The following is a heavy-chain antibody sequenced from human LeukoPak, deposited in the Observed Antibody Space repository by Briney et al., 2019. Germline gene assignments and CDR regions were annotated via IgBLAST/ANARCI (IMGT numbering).Heavy chain of an antibody. D-gene: IGHD6-13*01. CDR1: GFTFSSYW. Sequence: GGSLRLSCAASGFTFSSYWMHWVRQAPGKGLVWVSRINSDGSSTSYADSVKGRFTISRDNSKNTLYLQMNSLRAEDTAVYYCASYSSSWYIDYYYYGMDVWGQGTTVTVSS. V-gene: IGHV3-74*01. CDR3: ASYSSSWYIDYYYYGMDV. J-gene: IGHJ6*02. CDR2: INSDGSST.